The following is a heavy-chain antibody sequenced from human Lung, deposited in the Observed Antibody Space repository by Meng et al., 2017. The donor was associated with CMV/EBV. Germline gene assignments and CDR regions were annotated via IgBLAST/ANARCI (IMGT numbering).Heavy chain of an antibody. Sequence: GGSXRLXCAASGFTFSSYWMHWVRQAPGRGLVWVSRINSDGSSTSYADSVKGRFTISRDNAKNTLYLQMNSLRAEDTAVYYCARDNPYYDFWSGYYGYYFDYXGQGTLVTVSS. V-gene: IGHV3-74*01. D-gene: IGHD3-3*01. CDR1: GFTFSSYW. CDR2: INSDGSST. J-gene: IGHJ4*02. CDR3: ARDNPYYDFWSGYYGYYFDY.